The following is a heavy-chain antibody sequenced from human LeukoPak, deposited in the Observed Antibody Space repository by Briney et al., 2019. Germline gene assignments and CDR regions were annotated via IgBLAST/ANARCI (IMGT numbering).Heavy chain of an antibody. Sequence: SETLSLTCTVSGGSISSSSYYWGWIRQPPGKGLEWIGSIYYSGSTYYNPSLKSRITISVDTSKNQFSLKLSSVTAADTAVYYCVTLNYDFWSGDVPWGQGTLVTVSS. D-gene: IGHD3-3*01. J-gene: IGHJ5*02. CDR3: VTLNYDFWSGDVP. CDR1: GGSISSSSYY. V-gene: IGHV4-39*01. CDR2: IYYSGST.